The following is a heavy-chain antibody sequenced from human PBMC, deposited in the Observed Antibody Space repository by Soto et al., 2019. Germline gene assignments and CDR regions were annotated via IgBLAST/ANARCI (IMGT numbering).Heavy chain of an antibody. Sequence: QVQLQESGSGLVKPSQTLVLTCTVSGDSISRDGYSWSWLRQPPGKGLEWIGYISHSGATYYNPSLKSRVTTSVDKSKNQFSLRLASVTAADTAVYYCAREMSYYFDSWCHGTLVTVSS. CDR2: ISHSGAT. CDR3: AREMSYYFDS. J-gene: IGHJ4*01. V-gene: IGHV4-30-2*01. CDR1: GDSISRDGYS.